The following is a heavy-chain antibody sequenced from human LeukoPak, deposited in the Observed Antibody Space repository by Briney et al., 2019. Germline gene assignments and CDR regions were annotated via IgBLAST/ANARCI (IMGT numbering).Heavy chain of an antibody. Sequence: PGGSLRLSCAASGFTFSSYAMHWVRQAPGKGLEWVAVISYDGSNKYYADSVKGRFTISRDNSKNTLYLQMNSLRAEDTAVYYCARDFKYSGSYSVGYWGQGTLVTVSS. CDR2: ISYDGSNK. D-gene: IGHD1-26*01. V-gene: IGHV3-30*04. CDR3: ARDFKYSGSYSVGY. J-gene: IGHJ4*02. CDR1: GFTFSSYA.